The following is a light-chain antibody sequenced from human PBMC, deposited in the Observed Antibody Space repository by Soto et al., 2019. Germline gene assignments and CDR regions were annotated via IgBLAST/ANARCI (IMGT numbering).Light chain of an antibody. J-gene: IGLJ1*01. V-gene: IGLV2-11*01. Sequence: QSALTQPRSVSGSPGQSVTISCTGTSSDVGGYNYVSWYQQHPGKAPKLMIYDVSKRPSGVPDRFSGSKSGNTASLTISGLQAEDEDDYYCCSYAGSLYVLGTGTKV. CDR2: DVS. CDR1: SSDVGGYNY. CDR3: CSYAGSLYV.